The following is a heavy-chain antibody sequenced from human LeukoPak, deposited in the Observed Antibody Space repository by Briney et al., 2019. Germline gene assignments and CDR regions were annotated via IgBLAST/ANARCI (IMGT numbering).Heavy chain of an antibody. J-gene: IGHJ5*02. CDR2: INTNTGNP. Sequence: ASVKVSCKASGYTFTSYAMNWVRQAPGQGLEWMGWINTNTGNPTYAQGFTGRFVFSLDTSVSTAYLQICSLKAEDTAVYYCARDRVAFKIAAAGKNWFHPWGQGTLVTVSS. V-gene: IGHV7-4-1*01. D-gene: IGHD6-13*01. CDR3: ARDRVAFKIAAAGKNWFHP. CDR1: GYTFTSYA.